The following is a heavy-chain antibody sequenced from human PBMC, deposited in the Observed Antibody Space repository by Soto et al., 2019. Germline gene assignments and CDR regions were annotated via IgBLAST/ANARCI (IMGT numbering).Heavy chain of an antibody. J-gene: IGHJ4*02. CDR1: GFTFSSYA. CDR2: ISGSGGST. D-gene: IGHD3-9*01. Sequence: GGSLRLSCAASGFTFSSYAMSWVRQAPGKGLEWVSAISGSGGSTYYADSVKGRFTISRDNSKNTLYLQMNSLRAEDTAVYYCAKDRRRGRYFDWLLLYFDYWGQGTLVTVSS. V-gene: IGHV3-23*01. CDR3: AKDRRRGRYFDWLLLYFDY.